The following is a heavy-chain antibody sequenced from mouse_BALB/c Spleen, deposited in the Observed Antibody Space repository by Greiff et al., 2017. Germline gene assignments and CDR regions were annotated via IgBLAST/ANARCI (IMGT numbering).Heavy chain of an antibody. J-gene: IGHJ2*01. CDR3: ASITTAYFNY. D-gene: IGHD1-2*01. Sequence: EVMLVESGGGLVKPGGSLKLSCAASGFTFSSYAMSWVRQTPEKRLEWVASISSGGSTYYPDSVKGRFTISRDNARNILYLQMSSLRSEDTAMYYCASITTAYFNYWGQGTTLTVSS. CDR1: GFTFSSYA. CDR2: ISSGGST. V-gene: IGHV5-6-5*01.